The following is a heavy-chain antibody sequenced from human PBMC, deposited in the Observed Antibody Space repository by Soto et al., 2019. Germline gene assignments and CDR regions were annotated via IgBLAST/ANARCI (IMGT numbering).Heavy chain of an antibody. CDR1: GFTFSSYS. V-gene: IGHV3-48*02. D-gene: IGHD4-17*01. CDR3: ASGESHHHTRYYFDY. J-gene: IGHJ4*02. Sequence: GGSLRLSCAASGFTFSSYSMNWVRQAPGKGLEWVSYISSSSSTIYYADSVKGRFTISRDNAKNSLYLQMNSLRDEDTAVYYCASGESHHHTRYYFDYWGQGTLVTVSS. CDR2: ISSSSSTI.